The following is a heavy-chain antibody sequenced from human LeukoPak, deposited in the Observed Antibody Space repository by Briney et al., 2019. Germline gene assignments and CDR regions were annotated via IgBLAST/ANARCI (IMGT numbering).Heavy chain of an antibody. J-gene: IGHJ4*02. CDR1: GYTFTSYY. Sequence: ASVKVSCKTSGYTFTSYYMHWVRQAPGQGLEWMGIINPSGGRTSYAQKFQGRVTMTRNTSTSTVYMELSSLRSEDTAVYYCARAGATINPFDYWGQGTLVTVSS. V-gene: IGHV1-46*01. D-gene: IGHD5-24*01. CDR3: ARAGATINPFDY. CDR2: INPSGGRT.